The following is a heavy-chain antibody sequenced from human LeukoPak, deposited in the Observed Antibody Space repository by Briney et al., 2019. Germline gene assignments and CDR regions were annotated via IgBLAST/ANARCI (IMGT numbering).Heavy chain of an antibody. CDR3: AREKYYDSSGYVNWFDP. V-gene: IGHV4-39*07. D-gene: IGHD3-22*01. CDR1: GGSISSSSYY. J-gene: IGHJ5*02. CDR2: IYYSGST. Sequence: SETLSLTCTVSGGSISSSSYYWGWIRQPPGKGLEWIGSIYYSGSTYYNPSLKSRVTISVDTSKNQFSLKLSSVTAADTAVYYCAREKYYDSSGYVNWFDPWGQGTLVTVSS.